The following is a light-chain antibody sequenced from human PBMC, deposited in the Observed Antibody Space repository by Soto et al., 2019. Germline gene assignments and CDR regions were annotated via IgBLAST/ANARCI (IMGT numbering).Light chain of an antibody. Sequence: IQLTQSPSSLSASVGDRVTITCRASQGISSYLAWYQQKPGKAPKLLIYAASTLQSGVPSRFSGSGSGTEVTLTISSLQSEDFAVYYCQQYNNWPSTFGQGTKLEIK. CDR2: AAS. J-gene: IGKJ2*01. CDR1: QGISSY. V-gene: IGKV1-9*01. CDR3: QQYNNWPST.